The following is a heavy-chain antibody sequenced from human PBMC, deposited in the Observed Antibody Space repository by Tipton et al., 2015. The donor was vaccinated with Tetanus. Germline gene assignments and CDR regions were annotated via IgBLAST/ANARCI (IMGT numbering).Heavy chain of an antibody. D-gene: IGHD6-13*01. J-gene: IGHJ4*02. V-gene: IGHV4-4*02. CDR1: GDSISSDNW. Sequence: TLSLTCTVSGDSISSDNWWSWVRQPPGRGLEWIGEIYHSGATNYNSSLKSRVAISVYKSRNQFSLKVNSVTAADTAFYYCARGFGSSFYYFDYWGQGILVTVSS. CDR3: ARGFGSSFYYFDY. CDR2: IYHSGAT.